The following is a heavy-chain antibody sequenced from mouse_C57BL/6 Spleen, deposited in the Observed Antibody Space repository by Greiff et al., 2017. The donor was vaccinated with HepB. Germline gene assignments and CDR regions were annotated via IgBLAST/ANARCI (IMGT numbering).Heavy chain of an antibody. CDR1: GYSITSGYY. J-gene: IGHJ4*01. V-gene: IGHV3-6*01. D-gene: IGHD1-1*01. Sequence: ESGPGLVKPSQSLSLTCSVSGYSITSGYYWKWIRQFPGNKLEWMRYIRYDGSNNYNPSLKNRIPITRDTSKNQFFLKLNSVTTEDTATYYCARGLYYYGSSYDYYAMDYWGQGTSVTVSS. CDR2: IRYDGSN. CDR3: ARGLYYYGSSYDYYAMDY.